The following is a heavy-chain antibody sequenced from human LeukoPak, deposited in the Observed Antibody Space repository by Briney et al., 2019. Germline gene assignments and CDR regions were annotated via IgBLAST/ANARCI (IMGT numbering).Heavy chain of an antibody. Sequence: GGSLRLSCAASGFTFSSYSMNWVRQAPGKGLEWVSSISSSSSYTYYADSVKGRFTISRDNAKNSLYLQMNSLRAEDTAVYYCARASYYYDSSEGYWGQGTLVTVSS. CDR3: ARASYYYDSSEGY. CDR2: ISSSSSYT. D-gene: IGHD3-22*01. CDR1: GFTFSSYS. J-gene: IGHJ4*02. V-gene: IGHV3-21*01.